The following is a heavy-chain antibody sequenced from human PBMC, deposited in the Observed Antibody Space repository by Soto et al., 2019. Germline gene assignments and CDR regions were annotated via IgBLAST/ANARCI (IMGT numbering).Heavy chain of an antibody. CDR1: GYTFTSYG. D-gene: IGHD2-15*01. CDR2: ISAYNGNT. Sequence: APVKVSCKASGYTFTSYGISWVRQAPGQGLEWMGWISAYNGNTNYAQKLQGRVTMTTDTSTSTAYMELRSLRSDDTAVYYCARKIVVVVAANSYDAFDIWGQGTMVTLS. J-gene: IGHJ3*02. V-gene: IGHV1-18*01. CDR3: ARKIVVVVAANSYDAFDI.